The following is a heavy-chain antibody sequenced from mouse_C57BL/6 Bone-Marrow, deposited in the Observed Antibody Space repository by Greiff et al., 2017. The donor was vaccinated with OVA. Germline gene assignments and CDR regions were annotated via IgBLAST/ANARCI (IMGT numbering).Heavy chain of an antibody. J-gene: IGHJ4*01. CDR3: ARNFDYYGSSFYYYAMDY. V-gene: IGHV2-2*01. D-gene: IGHD1-1*01. Sequence: VQLQQSGPGLVQPSQSLSITCTVSGFSLTSYGVHWVRQSPGKGLEWLGVIWSGGSTDYNAAFISRLSISKDNSKSQVFFKMNSLQADDTAIYYCARNFDYYGSSFYYYAMDYWGQGTSVTVSS. CDR2: IWSGGST. CDR1: GFSLTSYG.